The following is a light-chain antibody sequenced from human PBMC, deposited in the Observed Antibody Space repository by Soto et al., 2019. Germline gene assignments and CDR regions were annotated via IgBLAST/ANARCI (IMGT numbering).Light chain of an antibody. V-gene: IGLV2-8*01. CDR1: SSDVGGYNY. CDR2: EVN. J-gene: IGLJ2*01. Sequence: QSALTQPPSASGSPGQSVTISCTGTSSDVGGYNYVSWYQQHPGKAPKLMIFEVNKRPSGVPDRFSGSKSGTTASLTVSGLQADDEADYYCSTFAVSPVIFGGGTKVTVL. CDR3: STFAVSPVI.